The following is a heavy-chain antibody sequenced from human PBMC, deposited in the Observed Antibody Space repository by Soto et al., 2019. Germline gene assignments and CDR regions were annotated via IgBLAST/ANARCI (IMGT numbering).Heavy chain of an antibody. Sequence: SLRLSCAASGFTFSSYAMHWVRQAPGKGLEWVAVISYDGSNKYYADSVKGRFTISRDNAKNSLYLQMNSLRAEDTAVYYCASYGSGSYAFSYWGLGTLVTVSS. J-gene: IGHJ4*02. CDR2: ISYDGSNK. D-gene: IGHD3-10*01. CDR1: GFTFSSYA. CDR3: ASYGSGSYAFSY. V-gene: IGHV3-30-3*01.